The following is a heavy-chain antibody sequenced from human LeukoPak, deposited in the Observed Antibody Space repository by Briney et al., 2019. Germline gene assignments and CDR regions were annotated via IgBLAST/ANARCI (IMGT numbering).Heavy chain of an antibody. CDR2: INPSGGST. J-gene: IGHJ4*02. V-gene: IGHV1-46*01. Sequence: GASVNVSCKASGYTFTSYYMHWVRQAAGQGLEGMGIINPSGGSTSYAQKFQGRVTMTRDTSTSTVYMELSSLRSEDTAVYYCARSTMVRGVIIGQIDYWGQGTLVTVSS. CDR3: ARSTMVRGVIIGQIDY. CDR1: GYTFTSYY. D-gene: IGHD3-10*01.